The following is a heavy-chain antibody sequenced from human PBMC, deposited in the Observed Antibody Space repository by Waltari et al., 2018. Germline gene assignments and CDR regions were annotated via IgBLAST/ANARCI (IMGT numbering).Heavy chain of an antibody. CDR1: GYTLTSYA. Sequence: QVQLVQSGSELKKPGASVKVSCKASGYTLTSYAVNWVRQAPGQGLEWMGWINTNTGNPTYAQGFTGRFVSSLDTSVSTAYLPISSLKAEDTAVYYCVRESVVGAISDYWVQGTLVTVSS. CDR3: VRESVVGAISDY. V-gene: IGHV7-4-1*02. D-gene: IGHD1-26*01. J-gene: IGHJ4*02. CDR2: INTNTGNP.